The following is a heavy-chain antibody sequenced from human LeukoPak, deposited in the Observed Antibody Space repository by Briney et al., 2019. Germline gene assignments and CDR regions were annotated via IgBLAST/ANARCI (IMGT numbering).Heavy chain of an antibody. D-gene: IGHD6-19*01. CDR2: ISYSGST. Sequence: SETLSLTCTVSGGSISSFYWSWIRQPPGEGLEWIGYISYSGSTNYNPSLKSRVTKSVDTSKNQFSLKLRPVTAADTAVYYCARGTAVAGNRWFDPWGQGTLVTVSS. CDR3: ARGTAVAGNRWFDP. V-gene: IGHV4-59*01. J-gene: IGHJ5*02. CDR1: GGSISSFY.